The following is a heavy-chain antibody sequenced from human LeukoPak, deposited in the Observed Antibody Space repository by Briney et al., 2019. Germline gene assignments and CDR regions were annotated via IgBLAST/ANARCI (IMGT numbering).Heavy chain of an antibody. CDR2: IFYSGST. CDR3: ARRGSSWSLDY. V-gene: IGHV4-39*01. J-gene: IGHJ4*02. D-gene: IGHD6-13*01. Sequence: SETLSLTCTVPGGSMSSYYWSWIRQPPGKGLEWIGTIFYSGSTYYNPSLKSRVTISVDTSKNQFSLKLTSVTAADTAVYYCARRGSSWSLDYWGQGTLVTVSS. CDR1: GGSMSSYY.